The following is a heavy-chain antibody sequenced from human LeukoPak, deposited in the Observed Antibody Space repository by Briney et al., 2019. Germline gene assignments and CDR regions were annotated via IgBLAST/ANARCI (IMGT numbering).Heavy chain of an antibody. Sequence: GGSLRLSCAASGFTFSSYSMNWVRQAPGKGLEWVSSISSSGSYIYYADSVKGRFTISRDNAKNSLYLQMNSLRAEDTAVYYCARDLIWQQLVVEYFQHWGQGTLVTVSS. D-gene: IGHD6-13*01. V-gene: IGHV3-21*01. CDR3: ARDLIWQQLVVEYFQH. CDR1: GFTFSSYS. J-gene: IGHJ1*01. CDR2: ISSSGSYI.